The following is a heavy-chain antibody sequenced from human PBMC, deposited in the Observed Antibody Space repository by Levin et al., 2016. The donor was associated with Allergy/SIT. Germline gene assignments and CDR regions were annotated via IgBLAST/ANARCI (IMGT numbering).Heavy chain of an antibody. V-gene: IGHV3-7*01. J-gene: IGHJ4*02. Sequence: GESLKISCAASGFTFSSYWMSWVRQAPGKGLEWVANIKQDGTEKYYVDSVKGRFTISRDNAKNSLYLQMNSLRDEDTAVYYCARRIANSKLGGFFDYWGQGTLVAVSS. CDR2: IKQDGTEK. CDR1: GFTFSSYW. CDR3: ARRIANSKLGGFFDY. D-gene: IGHD7-27*01.